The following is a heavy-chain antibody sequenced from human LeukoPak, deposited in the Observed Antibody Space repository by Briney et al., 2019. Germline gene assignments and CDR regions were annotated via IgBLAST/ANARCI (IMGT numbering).Heavy chain of an antibody. Sequence: SETLSLTCTVSGRSISSSSYYCGWIRQPPGKGLEWIGSIYYSGSTYYNPSLKSRVTISVDTSKNQFSLKLRSVTAADTAVYYCAREVSSGLSPLDYWGQGTLVTVSS. V-gene: IGHV4-39*07. J-gene: IGHJ4*02. CDR2: IYYSGST. CDR3: AREVSSGLSPLDY. CDR1: GRSISSSSYY. D-gene: IGHD6-19*01.